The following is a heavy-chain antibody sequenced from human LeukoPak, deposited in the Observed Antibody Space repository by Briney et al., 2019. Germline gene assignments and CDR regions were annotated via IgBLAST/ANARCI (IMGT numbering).Heavy chain of an antibody. D-gene: IGHD2-2*01. Sequence: GGSLRLSCAASGFTFDDYAMHWVRQAPGKGLERVSGVSWNSGSIGYADSVKGRFTISRDNAKNSLYLQMNSLRAEDMALYYCAKGVGVVVSDAFDIWGQGTMVTVSS. CDR3: AKGVGVVVSDAFDI. CDR1: GFTFDDYA. J-gene: IGHJ3*02. CDR2: VSWNSGSI. V-gene: IGHV3-9*03.